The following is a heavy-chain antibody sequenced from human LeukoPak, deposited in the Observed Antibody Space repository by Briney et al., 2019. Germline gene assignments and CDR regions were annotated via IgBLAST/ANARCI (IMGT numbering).Heavy chain of an antibody. J-gene: IGHJ5*02. CDR3: ARHPNYYDNSGDSSPS. CDR1: GDSIRSYF. D-gene: IGHD3-22*01. CDR2: IYDSGST. Sequence: KTSETLSLTCTVSGDSIRSYFWSWIRQPPGKGLEWIGYIYDSGSTNYNPSLKSRVTMSVDTSKNQFSLKLRSVTAADTAVYYCARHPNYYDNSGDSSPSWGQGTLVTVSS. V-gene: IGHV4-59*08.